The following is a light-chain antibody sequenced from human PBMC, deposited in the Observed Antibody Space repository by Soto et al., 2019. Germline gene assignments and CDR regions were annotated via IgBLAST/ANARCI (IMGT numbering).Light chain of an antibody. Sequence: EIVIPQSPATRSVSPGERATLSCRASQSVGASYLAWYQQKPGQAPRLLIYGASTRATGFPARSSGSGSGTEFTLTISSLQSEDFAVYYCQQYNGWPITFGQGTRLEIK. V-gene: IGKV3-15*01. J-gene: IGKJ5*01. CDR2: GAS. CDR3: QQYNGWPIT. CDR1: QSVGASY.